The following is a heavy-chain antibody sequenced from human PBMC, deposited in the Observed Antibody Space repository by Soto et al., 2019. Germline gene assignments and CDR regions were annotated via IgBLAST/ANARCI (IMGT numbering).Heavy chain of an antibody. J-gene: IGHJ6*02. CDR2: IIPILGIA. Sequence: QVPLVQSGAEVKKPGSSVKVSCKASGGTFSSYTISWVRQAPGQGLEWMGRIIPILGIANYAQKFQGRVTITADKSTSTAYMELSSLRSEDTAVYYCARADCGGDCYSGYYYYGMDVWGQGTTVTVSS. V-gene: IGHV1-69*02. CDR1: GGTFSSYT. D-gene: IGHD2-21*02. CDR3: ARADCGGDCYSGYYYYGMDV.